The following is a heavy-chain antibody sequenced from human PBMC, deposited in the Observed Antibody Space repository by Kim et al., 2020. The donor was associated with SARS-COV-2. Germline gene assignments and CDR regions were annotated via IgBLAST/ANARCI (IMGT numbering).Heavy chain of an antibody. Sequence: GGSLRLSCTASGFTFGDYAMSWFRQAPGKGLEWVGFIRSKAYGGTTEYAASVKGRFTISRDDSKSIAYLQMNSLKTEDTAVYYCSWGGGYYPFDYWGQGTLVTVSS. CDR3: SWGGGYYPFDY. D-gene: IGHD3-22*01. CDR1: GFTFGDYA. CDR2: IRSKAYGGTT. V-gene: IGHV3-49*03. J-gene: IGHJ4*02.